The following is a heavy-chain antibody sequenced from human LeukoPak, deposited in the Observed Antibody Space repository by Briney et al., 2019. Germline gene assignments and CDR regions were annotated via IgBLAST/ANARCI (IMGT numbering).Heavy chain of an antibody. V-gene: IGHV3-48*04. CDR2: ISSSSSTI. CDR3: ATRDVLRFLEWLPNYYYYYMDV. J-gene: IGHJ6*03. Sequence: GGSLRLSCVASGFTFSSYSMNWVRQAPGKGLEWVSYISSSSSTIYYADSVKGRFTISRDNAKNSLYLQMNSLRAEDTAVYYCATRDVLRFLEWLPNYYYYYMDVWGKGTTVTVSS. D-gene: IGHD3-3*01. CDR1: GFTFSSYS.